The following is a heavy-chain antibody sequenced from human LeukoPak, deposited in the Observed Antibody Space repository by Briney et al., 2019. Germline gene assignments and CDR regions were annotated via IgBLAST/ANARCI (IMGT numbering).Heavy chain of an antibody. Sequence: SETLSLTCTVSGGSISSSSYYWGWIRQPPGKGLEWIGSIYYSGSTYYNPSLKSRVTISVDTSKNQFSLKLSSVTAADTAVYCCARHIIVADFFDYWGQGTLVTVSS. CDR2: IYYSGST. D-gene: IGHD5-12*01. J-gene: IGHJ4*02. CDR3: ARHIIVADFFDY. CDR1: GGSISSSSYY. V-gene: IGHV4-39*01.